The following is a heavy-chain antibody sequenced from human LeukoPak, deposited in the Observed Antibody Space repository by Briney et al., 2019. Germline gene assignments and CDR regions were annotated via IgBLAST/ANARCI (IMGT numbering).Heavy chain of an antibody. Sequence: QPGGSLRLSCAASGITFSSYGMSWVRQAPGKGLEWVSSISSTGGTTYYADSVKGRFTISRDNSKNTLYLQMNSLRAEDTAVYYRAKCPTKQLQDFFDYWGQGTLVTVSS. V-gene: IGHV3-23*01. J-gene: IGHJ4*02. CDR2: ISSTGGTT. D-gene: IGHD2-2*01. CDR1: GITFSSYG. CDR3: AKCPTKQLQDFFDY.